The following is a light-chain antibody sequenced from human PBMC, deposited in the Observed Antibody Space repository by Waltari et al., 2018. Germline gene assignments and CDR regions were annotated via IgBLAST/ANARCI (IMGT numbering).Light chain of an antibody. V-gene: IGKV1-5*01. CDR2: HAS. CDR1: EIIGTS. J-gene: IGKJ1*01. Sequence: DIQMTPSPSTLSASVGDRVPFTVRASEIIGTSWAWYQQKSGKAPKLLIYHASTLEGGVPSRFSGSGSGTDFTLTISSLPPDDFATYFCQQYYTYSLWAFGQGTKVETK. CDR3: QQYYTYSLWA.